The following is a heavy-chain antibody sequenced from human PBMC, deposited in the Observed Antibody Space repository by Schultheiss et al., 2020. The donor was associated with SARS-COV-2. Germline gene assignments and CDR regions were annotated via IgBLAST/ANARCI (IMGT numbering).Heavy chain of an antibody. V-gene: IGHV1-69*13. Sequence: SVKVSCKASGGTFSSYAISWVRQAPGQGLEWMGGIIPIFGTANYAQKFQGRVTITADESTSTAYMGLSSLRAEDTAVYFCARGLGSADYDFHYWGQGTLVTVSS. CDR1: GGTFSSYA. CDR3: ARGLGSADYDFHY. D-gene: IGHD4-17*01. J-gene: IGHJ4*02. CDR2: IIPIFGTA.